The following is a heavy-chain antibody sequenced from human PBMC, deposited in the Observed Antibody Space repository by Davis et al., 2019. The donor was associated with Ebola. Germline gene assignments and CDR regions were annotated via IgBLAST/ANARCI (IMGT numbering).Heavy chain of an antibody. CDR3: ARAIYGADYFDY. D-gene: IGHD4-17*01. V-gene: IGHV3-23*01. CDR2: ISGSGGST. CDR1: GFTFSSYA. Sequence: PGGSLRLSCAASGFTFSSYAMSWVRQAPGKGLEWVSAISGSGGSTYYADSVKGRFTISRDNSKNTLYLQMNSLRAEDTAVYYCARAIYGADYFDYWGQGTLVTVSS. J-gene: IGHJ4*02.